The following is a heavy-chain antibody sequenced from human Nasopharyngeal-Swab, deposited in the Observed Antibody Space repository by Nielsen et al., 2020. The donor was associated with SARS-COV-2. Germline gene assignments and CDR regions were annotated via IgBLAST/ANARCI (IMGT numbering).Heavy chain of an antibody. D-gene: IGHD6-13*01. V-gene: IGHV3-30*18. Sequence: GESLKISCAASGFTFSSYGMHWVRQAPGKGLEWVAVISYDGSNKYYADPVKGRFTISRDNSKNTLYLQMNSLRAEDTAVYYCAKMAGYSSSWYGSSLIDYWGQGTLVTVSS. J-gene: IGHJ4*02. CDR2: ISYDGSNK. CDR1: GFTFSSYG. CDR3: AKMAGYSSSWYGSSLIDY.